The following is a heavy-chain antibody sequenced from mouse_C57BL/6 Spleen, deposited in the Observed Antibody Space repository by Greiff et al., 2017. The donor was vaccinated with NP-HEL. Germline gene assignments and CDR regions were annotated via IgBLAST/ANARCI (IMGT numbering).Heavy chain of an antibody. CDR2: IDPSDSYT. Sequence: QVQLQQPGAELVRPGTSVKLSCKASGYTFTSYWMHWVKQRPGQGLEWIGVIDPSDSYTNYNQKFKGKATLTVDTSSSTAYMQLISLTSEDSAVYYCARPPSALSYWYFDVWGTGTTVTVSS. CDR3: ARPPSALSYWYFDV. V-gene: IGHV1-59*01. J-gene: IGHJ1*03. CDR1: GYTFTSYW.